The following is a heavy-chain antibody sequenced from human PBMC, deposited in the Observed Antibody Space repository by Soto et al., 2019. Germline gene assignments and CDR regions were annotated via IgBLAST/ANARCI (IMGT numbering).Heavy chain of an antibody. Sequence: GGSLRLSCSASGFTFSSYVMFWVRQAPGKGLQYVSLISSNGDDTHYADSVKGRFTISRDNSKSTLFLQMTSLRTEDTAVYYCVKTGRFGQLVPSDYWGQGTLVTVSS. V-gene: IGHV3-64D*06. CDR1: GFTFSSYV. D-gene: IGHD6-6*01. J-gene: IGHJ4*02. CDR2: ISSNGDDT. CDR3: VKTGRFGQLVPSDY.